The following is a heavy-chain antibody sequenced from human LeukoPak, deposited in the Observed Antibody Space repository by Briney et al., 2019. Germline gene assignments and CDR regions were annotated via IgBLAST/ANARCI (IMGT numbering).Heavy chain of an antibody. J-gene: IGHJ4*02. V-gene: IGHV1-2*02. D-gene: IGHD3-9*01. Sequence: ASGNVSCNASEYTFTGYDMHWVRQAPGQGREGRGWINPNSGVTNYAQKFQGRVTMTRDTSISTAYMELSRLRSDDTAVYYCARTFGNILTGYYPDYWGQGTLVTVSS. CDR3: ARTFGNILTGYYPDY. CDR2: INPNSGVT. CDR1: EYTFTGYD.